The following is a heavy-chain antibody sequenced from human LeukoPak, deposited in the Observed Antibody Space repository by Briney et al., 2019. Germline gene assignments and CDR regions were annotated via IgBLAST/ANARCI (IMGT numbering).Heavy chain of an antibody. CDR3: AKDSAPYYYDSSGSYFDY. CDR2: ISGSGGST. V-gene: IGHV3-23*01. D-gene: IGHD3-22*01. CDR1: GFTFSSYA. J-gene: IGHJ4*02. Sequence: GGSLRLSCAASGFTFSSYAMSWVRQAPGKGLEWVSAISGSGGSTYYADSVKGRFTISRDNSKNTLYLQMNSLRAEDTAVYYCAKDSAPYYYDSSGSYFDYWGQGTLVTVSS.